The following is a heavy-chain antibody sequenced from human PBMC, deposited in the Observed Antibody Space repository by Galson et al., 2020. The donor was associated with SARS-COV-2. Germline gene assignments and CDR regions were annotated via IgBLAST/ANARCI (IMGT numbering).Heavy chain of an antibody. D-gene: IGHD2-8*02. CDR1: GFNFSSYS. CDR3: ARRNTGTDPSYFYYYHMDV. V-gene: IGHV3-48*01. J-gene: IGHJ6*03. Sequence: GESLKISCAASGFNFSSYSMNWVRQAPGKGLEWVSYIRESSTTIYYADSVKGRFTVSRDNAKNSLFLQMNSLRAEDTAVYYCARRNTGTDPSYFYYYHMDVWGKGTTVTVSS. CDR2: IRESSTTI.